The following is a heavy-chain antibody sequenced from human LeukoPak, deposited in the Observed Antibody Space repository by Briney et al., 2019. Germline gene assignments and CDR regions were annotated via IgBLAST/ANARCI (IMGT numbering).Heavy chain of an antibody. J-gene: IGHJ3*01. CDR1: GITFSTYW. Sequence: PGGSLRLSCAASGITFSTYWMHWVRHAPGKGLVWVSRINSDGSTTSYVDSVEGRFTISRDNAKNTLYLQMNSLRAEDTAVYYCARAGTVVDYDPSDAFDVWGQGTMVTVSS. CDR2: INSDGSTT. D-gene: IGHD3-22*01. CDR3: ARAGTVVDYDPSDAFDV. V-gene: IGHV3-74*01.